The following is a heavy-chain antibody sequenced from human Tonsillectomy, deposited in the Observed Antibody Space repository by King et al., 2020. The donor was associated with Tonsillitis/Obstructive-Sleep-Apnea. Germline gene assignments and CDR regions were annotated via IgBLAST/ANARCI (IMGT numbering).Heavy chain of an antibody. CDR3: AKDERAYYEFWSGLGAFDF. J-gene: IGHJ3*01. CDR1: GFTFDDYA. Sequence: VQLVESGGGLVQPGRSLRLSCAASGFTFDDYAMHWVRQAPGKGLEWVSGISWNSGSIGYADSVKGRFTISRDNAKNSLYLQMNSLRAEDTALYYCAKDERAYYEFWSGLGAFDFWGQGTMVTVSS. V-gene: IGHV3-9*01. D-gene: IGHD3-3*01. CDR2: ISWNSGSI.